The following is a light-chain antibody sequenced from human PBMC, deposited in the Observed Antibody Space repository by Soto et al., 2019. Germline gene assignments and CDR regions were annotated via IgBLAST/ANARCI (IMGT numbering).Light chain of an antibody. CDR1: QSISSG. V-gene: IGKV1-5*03. J-gene: IGKJ1*01. CDR3: QQYNSHIET. Sequence: DIQMTQSPSTLSASVGDRVTITCRASQSISSGLAWYQQKPGKAPKLLIYKASSLESGGPSRFSGSGSGAEFTLTISRLQPDDFATYYAQQYNSHIETCGQGTKVVIK. CDR2: KAS.